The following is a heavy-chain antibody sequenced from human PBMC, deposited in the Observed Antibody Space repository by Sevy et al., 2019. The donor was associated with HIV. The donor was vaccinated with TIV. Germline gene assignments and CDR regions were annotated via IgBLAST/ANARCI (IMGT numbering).Heavy chain of an antibody. V-gene: IGHV1-24*01. CDR3: ATTKDYYESSGSPFDY. D-gene: IGHD3-22*01. Sequence: ASVKVSCKVSGYRLSQLSMHWVRQAPGKGLEWMGSFDPEDDETIYAQNFQGRVAMTEDTSTDTAYMELSNLRSEDTAVYYCATTKDYYESSGSPFDYWGQGTLVTVSS. J-gene: IGHJ4*02. CDR2: FDPEDDET. CDR1: GYRLSQLS.